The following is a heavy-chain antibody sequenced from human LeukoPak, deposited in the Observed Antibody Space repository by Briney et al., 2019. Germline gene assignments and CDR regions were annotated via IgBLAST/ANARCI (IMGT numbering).Heavy chain of an antibody. J-gene: IGHJ4*02. CDR2: IWYDGSNE. V-gene: IGHV3-33*06. CDR1: GFTFSRNG. CDR3: AKDRDYIMGIVDY. Sequence: GGSLRLSCAASGFTFSRNGMHWVRQAPGKGLEWVAVIWYDGSNEYYADSVKGRFTVSRDNSKNTMYLQMNSLRAEDTAVYYCAKDRDYIMGIVDYWGQGTLVTVSS. D-gene: IGHD4/OR15-4a*01.